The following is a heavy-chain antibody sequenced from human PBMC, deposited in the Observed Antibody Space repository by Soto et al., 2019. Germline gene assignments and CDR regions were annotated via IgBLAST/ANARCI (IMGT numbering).Heavy chain of an antibody. V-gene: IGHV1-8*01. CDR3: ARYIFGQGCIS. D-gene: IGHD3-3*02. J-gene: IGHJ4*02. CDR1: GSTFSTLD. Sequence: QVQLVQSGAEVKKPGASVKVSCKASGSTFSTLDLNWVRQAPGQGLDWMGWMHANTGLTGHAQKFQGSVSMYGDPSISTAYMGLSSLRADETAVYYCARYIFGQGCISWGQGTLVTVSS. CDR2: MHANTGLT.